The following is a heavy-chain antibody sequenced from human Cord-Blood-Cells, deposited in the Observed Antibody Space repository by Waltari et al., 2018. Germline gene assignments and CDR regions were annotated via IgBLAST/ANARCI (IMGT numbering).Heavy chain of an antibody. Sequence: QVQLQESGPALVTPSHTLSLTCPVSSGSISCRVYSLTWFLPPPGKGLEWIGYIYYTGSTYYNPSLKGRVTISVDTSKNQFSLKLSSVTAADTAVYCCARVGTYYDFWRGYYDYWGQGTLVTVSS. CDR1: SGSISCRVYS. V-gene: IGHV4-31*03. J-gene: IGHJ4*02. CDR2: IYYTGST. CDR3: ARVGTYYDFWRGYYDY. D-gene: IGHD3-3*01.